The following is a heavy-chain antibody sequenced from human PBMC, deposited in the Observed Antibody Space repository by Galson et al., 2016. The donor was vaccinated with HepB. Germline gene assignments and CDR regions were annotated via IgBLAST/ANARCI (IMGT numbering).Heavy chain of an antibody. CDR1: GGTSNWDA. Sequence: SVKVSCKASGGTSNWDAITWVRQAPGQGLEWMWGIIPVFGRAKYEQKFQGRTPITADEATGSVHMELRSLRYDDTAVYYCARGRVKIYGVVVRGNGMDVWGQGTTVTVSS. J-gene: IGHJ6*02. CDR2: IIPVFGRA. V-gene: IGHV1-69*13. CDR3: ARGRVKIYGVVVRGNGMDV. D-gene: IGHD3-3*01.